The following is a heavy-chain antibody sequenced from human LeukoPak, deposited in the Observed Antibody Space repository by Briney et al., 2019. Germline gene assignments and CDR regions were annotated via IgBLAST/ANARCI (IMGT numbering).Heavy chain of an antibody. CDR3: AKPSDV. V-gene: IGHV3-7*01. D-gene: IGHD1-14*01. Sequence: GGSLRLSCAASGFTFSSYWMSWVRQAPGKGLEWVANINQVGNEKHCVDSVKGRFTISRDNAENSLYLQMNSLRAEDTAVYYCAKPSDVWGKGTTVTVSS. J-gene: IGHJ6*04. CDR2: INQVGNEK. CDR1: GFTFSSYW.